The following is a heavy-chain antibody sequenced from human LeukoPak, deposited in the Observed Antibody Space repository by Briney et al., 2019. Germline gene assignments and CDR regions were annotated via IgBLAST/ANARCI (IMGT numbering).Heavy chain of an antibody. Sequence: GATVKVSCKASGYTFTGYYIHWVRQAPGQGLEWMGWINPNSGDTNYAQKFQGRVTMTRDTSINTAYMELSRLRSDDTAVYYCARDIGSGGYYWGQGTLVTVSS. CDR2: INPNSGDT. V-gene: IGHV1-2*02. CDR1: GYTFTGYY. CDR3: ARDIGSGGYY. J-gene: IGHJ4*02. D-gene: IGHD3-10*01.